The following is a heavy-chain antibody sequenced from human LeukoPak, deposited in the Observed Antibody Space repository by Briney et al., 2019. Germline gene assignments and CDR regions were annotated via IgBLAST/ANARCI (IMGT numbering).Heavy chain of an antibody. J-gene: IGHJ4*02. CDR1: GFTLSTYW. D-gene: IGHD1-1*01. V-gene: IGHV3-7*02. CDR2: VKPDGSEK. CDR3: VRTTYGDY. Sequence: GGSLRLSCAASGFTLSTYWMTWVRQAPRKGLEWVAAVKPDGSEKYYLDSVRGRFTISRANAKNSLSLQLSSLRAEDTAVYYCVRTTYGDYWGQGALVTVSS.